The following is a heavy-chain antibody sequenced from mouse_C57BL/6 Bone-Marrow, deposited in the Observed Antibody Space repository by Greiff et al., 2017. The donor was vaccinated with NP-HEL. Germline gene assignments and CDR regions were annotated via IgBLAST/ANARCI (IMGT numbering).Heavy chain of an antibody. CDR3: AKGPVYYFDY. CDR1: GYTFTSYW. CDR2: IDPSDSYT. D-gene: IGHD3-3*01. V-gene: IGHV1-50*01. Sequence: QVQLQQPGAELVKPGASVKLSCKASGYTFTSYWMQWVKQRPGQGLEWIGEIDPSDSYTNYNQKFKGKATLTVDTSSSTAYMQLSSLTSEDSAVYYCAKGPVYYFDYWGQGTTLTVSS. J-gene: IGHJ2*01.